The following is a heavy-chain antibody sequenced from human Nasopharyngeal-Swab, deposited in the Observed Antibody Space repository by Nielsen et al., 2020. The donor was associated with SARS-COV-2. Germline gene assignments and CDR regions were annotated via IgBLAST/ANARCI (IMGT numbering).Heavy chain of an antibody. J-gene: IGHJ3*02. CDR3: ARPICSGGSCYLFAFDI. CDR1: GFTFSSYS. D-gene: IGHD2-15*01. V-gene: IGHV3-21*04. CDR2: ISSSSSYI. Sequence: GGSLRLSCAASGFTFSSYSMNWVRQAPGKGLEWVSSISSSSSYIYYADSVKGRFTISRDNAKNSLYLQMNSLRSEDTAVYYCARPICSGGSCYLFAFDIWGQGTMVTVSS.